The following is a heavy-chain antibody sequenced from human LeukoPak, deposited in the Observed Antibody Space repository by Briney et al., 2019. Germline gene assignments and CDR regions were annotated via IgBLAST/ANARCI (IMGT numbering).Heavy chain of an antibody. J-gene: IGHJ4*02. D-gene: IGHD4-17*01. CDR3: ARVGDPVTTIDY. Sequence: GASVKVYCKASGYTFTSYDINWVRQATGQGLEWMGWMNPNSGNTGYAQKFQGRVTITRNTSISTAYMELSSLRSEDTAVYYCARVGDPVTTIDYWGQGTLVTVSS. CDR2: MNPNSGNT. CDR1: GYTFTSYD. V-gene: IGHV1-8*03.